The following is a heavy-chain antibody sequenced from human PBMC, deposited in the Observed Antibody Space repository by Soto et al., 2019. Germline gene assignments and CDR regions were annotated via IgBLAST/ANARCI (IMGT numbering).Heavy chain of an antibody. D-gene: IGHD2-2*01. Sequence: GESLKISCKGFGYTFTSHWIVWVRQMPGKGLEWMGIIYPGDSVTKYSPSFQGQATISADRSISTAYLQWTSLKASDTAIYYCARSIVPAATDFDYWGQGTPVTVSS. CDR2: IYPGDSVT. CDR1: GYTFTSHW. J-gene: IGHJ4*02. V-gene: IGHV5-51*01. CDR3: ARSIVPAATDFDY.